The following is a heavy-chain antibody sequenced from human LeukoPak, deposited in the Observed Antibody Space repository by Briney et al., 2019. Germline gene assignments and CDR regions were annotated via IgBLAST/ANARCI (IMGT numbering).Heavy chain of an antibody. Sequence: LRLSCAASGFTFSSYGMHWVRQHPGKGLEWIGYIYYSGSTYYNPSLKSRVTISVDTSKNQFSLKLSSVTAADTAVYYCARVDCSGGSCYGAFDIWGQGTMVTVSS. CDR3: ARVDCSGGSCYGAFDI. D-gene: IGHD2-15*01. V-gene: IGHV4-31*02. CDR2: IYYSGST. J-gene: IGHJ3*02. CDR1: GFTFSSYG.